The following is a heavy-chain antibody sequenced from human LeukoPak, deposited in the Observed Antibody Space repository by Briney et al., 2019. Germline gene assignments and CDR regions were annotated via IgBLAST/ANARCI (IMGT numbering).Heavy chain of an antibody. CDR3: ARAVGGYDFWSGYYTSGGFDY. D-gene: IGHD3-3*01. J-gene: IGHJ4*02. CDR2: INFSGST. CDR1: SGSIGSFY. Sequence: PSETLSLTCTISSGSIGSFYWSWIRQPPGKGLEWIGYINFSGSTKSNSALESRVTISMDTSKNQFSLKLNSVTAADTAVYYCARAVGGYDFWSGYYTSGGFDYWGQGTLVTVSS. V-gene: IGHV4-59*08.